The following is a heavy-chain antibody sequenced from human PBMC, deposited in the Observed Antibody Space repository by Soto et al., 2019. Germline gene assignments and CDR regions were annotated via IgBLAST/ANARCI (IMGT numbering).Heavy chain of an antibody. CDR3: AKGLAYYDSSGLSPDY. D-gene: IGHD3-22*01. V-gene: IGHV3-23*01. J-gene: IGHJ4*02. CDR2: ISGSGGST. Sequence: GGSLRLSCAASGFTFSSYAMSWVRQAPGKGLEWVSAISGSGGSTYYADSVKGRFTISRDNSKNTLYLQMNSLRAEDTAVYYCAKGLAYYDSSGLSPDYWGQGTLVTVSS. CDR1: GFTFSSYA.